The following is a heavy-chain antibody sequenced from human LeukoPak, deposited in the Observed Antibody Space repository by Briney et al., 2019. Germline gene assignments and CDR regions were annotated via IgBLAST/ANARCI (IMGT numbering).Heavy chain of an antibody. CDR1: GYTFTSYY. CDR2: INPSGGST. D-gene: IGHD3-22*01. J-gene: IGHJ5*02. Sequence: ASVEVSCKASGYTFTSYYMHWVRQDPGQGLEWMGIINPSGGSTSYAQKFQGRVTMTRDTSTSTVYMELSSLRSEDTAVYYCARDLTTMIGPWGQGTLVTVSS. V-gene: IGHV1-46*01. CDR3: ARDLTTMIGP.